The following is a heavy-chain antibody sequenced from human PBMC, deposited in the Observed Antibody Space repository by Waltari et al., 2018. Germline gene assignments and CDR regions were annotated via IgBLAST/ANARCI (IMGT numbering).Heavy chain of an antibody. CDR2: IKQDGSEK. V-gene: IGHV3-7*01. Sequence: EVQLVESGGGLVQPGGSLRLSCAASGFPFSSYWMSWVREAPGKGLEWVANIKQDGSEKYYVDSVKGRFTISRDNAKNSLYLQMNSLRAEDTAVYYCAREGAATGDFDYWGQGTLVTVSS. CDR1: GFPFSSYW. J-gene: IGHJ4*02. D-gene: IGHD1-26*01. CDR3: AREGAATGDFDY.